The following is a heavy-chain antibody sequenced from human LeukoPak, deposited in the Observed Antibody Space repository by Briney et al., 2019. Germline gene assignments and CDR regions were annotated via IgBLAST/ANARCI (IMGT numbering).Heavy chain of an antibody. V-gene: IGHV3-74*01. CDR3: TRVQAGRSGLMDV. J-gene: IGHJ6*02. CDR1: GFTLSGYW. D-gene: IGHD2-8*02. CDR2: IDPDGITT. Sequence: GGSLRLSCAASGFTLSGYWMHWVRQAPGQGLVWVSRIDPDGITTNYADSVKGRFTTSRDNARNTLYLQMNSLTAEDTALYYCTRVQAGRSGLMDVWGRGTTVTVSS.